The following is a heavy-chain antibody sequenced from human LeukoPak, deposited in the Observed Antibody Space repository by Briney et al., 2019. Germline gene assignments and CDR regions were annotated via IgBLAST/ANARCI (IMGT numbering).Heavy chain of an antibody. D-gene: IGHD3-22*01. Sequence: GRSLRLSCAASGFTFDDYAMHWVRQAPGKGLGWVSGISWNSGSIGYADSVKGRFTISRDNAKNSLYLQMNSLRAEDTALYYCAKARGYYDSSGYSAWGQGTLVTVS. CDR2: ISWNSGSI. CDR3: AKARGYYDSSGYSA. V-gene: IGHV3-9*01. CDR1: GFTFDDYA. J-gene: IGHJ5*02.